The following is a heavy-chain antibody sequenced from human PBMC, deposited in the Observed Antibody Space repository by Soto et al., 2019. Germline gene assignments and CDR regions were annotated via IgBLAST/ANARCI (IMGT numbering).Heavy chain of an antibody. CDR1: GYRFTAFW. Sequence: GESLKISCKGSGYRFTAFWIGWVRQMPGKGLEWMGIIYPGDSETRYSPSFQGQVTISADKSINTAYLQWSSLKASDTAMYYFVRPYASGWSYFDSWDQGTLVTVS. D-gene: IGHD6-19*01. V-gene: IGHV5-51*01. CDR3: VRPYASGWSYFDS. J-gene: IGHJ4*02. CDR2: IYPGDSET.